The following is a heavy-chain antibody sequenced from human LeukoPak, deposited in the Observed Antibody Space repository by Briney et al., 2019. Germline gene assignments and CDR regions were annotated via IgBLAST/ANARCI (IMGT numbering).Heavy chain of an antibody. Sequence: GGSLRLSCVASGFSFSTYWMSWVRQAPGKGLVWVSRIKSDGSSTTYADSVKGRFTISRDNARNTLYLQMNSLRAEDTAVCYCAKSDYFDSWGQGTLVTVSS. J-gene: IGHJ4*02. CDR1: GFSFSTYW. V-gene: IGHV3-74*01. CDR3: AKSDYFDS. CDR2: IKSDGSST.